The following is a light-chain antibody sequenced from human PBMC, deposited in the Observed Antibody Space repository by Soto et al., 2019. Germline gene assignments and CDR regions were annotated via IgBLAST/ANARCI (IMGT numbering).Light chain of an antibody. J-gene: IGKJ2*01. CDR1: QGISSY. CDR3: QQYYSYPYT. Sequence: AIRMTQSPSSFSASTGDRVTITCLASQGISSYLACYQQKPGKAPKLLIYASSTLQSGVPSRFSGSGSGTAFTLTISCLQTEDFATYYCQQYYSYPYTFGQGTKREIK. CDR2: ASS. V-gene: IGKV1-8*01.